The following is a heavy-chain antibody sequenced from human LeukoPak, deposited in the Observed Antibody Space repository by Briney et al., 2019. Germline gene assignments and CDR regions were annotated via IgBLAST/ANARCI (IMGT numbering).Heavy chain of an antibody. V-gene: IGHV4-4*07. J-gene: IGHJ4*02. D-gene: IGHD3-3*01. CDR3: ARDARGWSGFDY. Sequence: PSETLSLTCSVSGGSISSYYWSWIRQPAGKGRGWIGRIYTTGDTDYNPSLKSRVTMSVDTSKNQFSLNLSSVTAADTAVYYCARDARGWSGFDYWGQGTLSPSPQ. CDR1: GGSISSYY. CDR2: IYTTGDT.